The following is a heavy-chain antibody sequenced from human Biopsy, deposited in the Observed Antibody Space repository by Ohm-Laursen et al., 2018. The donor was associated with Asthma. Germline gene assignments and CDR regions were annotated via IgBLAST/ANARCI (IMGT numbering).Heavy chain of an antibody. D-gene: IGHD3-22*01. J-gene: IGHJ4*02. CDR2: MYHSGSP. CDR1: GFTFSSYA. V-gene: IGHV4-38-2*01. CDR3: VRHQYSSSWSTFDY. Sequence: LRLSCAASGFTFSSYAMSWVRQPPGKGMEWIGSMYHSGSPYYHPSLKSRATISVDTSKNQLSLKMSSVTAADTAVYFCVRHQYSSSWSTFDYWGQGALVTVSS.